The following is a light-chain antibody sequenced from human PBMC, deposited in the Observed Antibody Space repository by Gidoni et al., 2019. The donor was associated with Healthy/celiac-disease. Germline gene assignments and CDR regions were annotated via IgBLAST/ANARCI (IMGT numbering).Light chain of an antibody. Sequence: EIVLTPSPGTLSLSPGERATLSCRASQSVSSSYLAGYQQKPGQAPRLLIYGASSRATGIPDRFSGSRSGTDFTLTISRLEPEDFAVYYCQQYGSSPLTFGGGTKVEIK. V-gene: IGKV3-20*01. CDR3: QQYGSSPLT. CDR2: GAS. CDR1: QSVSSSY. J-gene: IGKJ4*01.